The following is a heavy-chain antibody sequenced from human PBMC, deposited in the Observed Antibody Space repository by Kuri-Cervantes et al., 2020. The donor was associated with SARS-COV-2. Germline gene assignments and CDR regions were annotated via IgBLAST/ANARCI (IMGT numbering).Heavy chain of an antibody. D-gene: IGHD2-21*01. CDR2: ISYDGSNE. V-gene: IGHV3-30*19. Sequence: GGSLRLSCAASGFTFGAYDMHWVRQAPGKGLEWVALISYDGSNEYYADSVRGRFTISRDNSNNTLYLQLNSLRAEDTALYYCAKDRVGVLDSWGQGTQVTVSS. CDR1: GFTFGAYD. CDR3: AKDRVGVLDS. J-gene: IGHJ5*01.